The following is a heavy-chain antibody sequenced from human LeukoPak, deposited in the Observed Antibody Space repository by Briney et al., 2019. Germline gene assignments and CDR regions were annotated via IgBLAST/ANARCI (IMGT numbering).Heavy chain of an antibody. CDR3: ARGGSSSPYFDY. CDR2: ITWDGGST. Sequence: GGSLRLSCAASGFTFDDYAMHWVRQASGKGLEWVSHITWDGGSTHYADSVEGRFTISRDNANNSLYLQMNSLRAEDTAVYYCARGGSSSPYFDYWGQGTLVTVSS. D-gene: IGHD6-6*01. J-gene: IGHJ4*02. CDR1: GFTFDDYA. V-gene: IGHV3-43D*03.